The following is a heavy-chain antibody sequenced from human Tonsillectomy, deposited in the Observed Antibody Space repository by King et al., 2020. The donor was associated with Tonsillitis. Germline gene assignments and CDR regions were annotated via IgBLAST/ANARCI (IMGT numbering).Heavy chain of an antibody. Sequence: VQLVESGGGVVQPGGSLRLSCAASGFTFSSYGMHWVRQAPGKGLEWVAFIRYDGSNKYYADSVKGRFTISRDNSKNTLYLQMNSLRAEDTAVYYCANGGYITTVVTPYGMDVWGQGTTVTVSS. J-gene: IGHJ6*02. D-gene: IGHD4-23*01. CDR3: ANGGYITTVVTPYGMDV. CDR2: IRYDGSNK. CDR1: GFTFSSYG. V-gene: IGHV3-30*02.